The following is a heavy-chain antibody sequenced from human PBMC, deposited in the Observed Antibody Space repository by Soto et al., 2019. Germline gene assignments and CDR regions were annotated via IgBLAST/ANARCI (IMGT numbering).Heavy chain of an antibody. CDR2: VSSGGSA. D-gene: IGHD6-25*01. CDR1: PGSINEYY. V-gene: IGHV4-59*01. J-gene: IGHJ4*02. Sequence: SETLSLTCNVFPGSINEYYWSWIRQTPGMRLEWIGFVSSGGSAMYNPSFKSRVIISLETSKNQFSLTLTSLTAADSAVYYCAGTSRAASGTGFDSWGQGALVTVSS. CDR3: AGTSRAASGTGFDS.